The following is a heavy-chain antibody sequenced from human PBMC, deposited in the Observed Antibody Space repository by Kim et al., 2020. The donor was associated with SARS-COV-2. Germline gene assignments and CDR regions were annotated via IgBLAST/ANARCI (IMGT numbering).Heavy chain of an antibody. D-gene: IGHD3-22*01. V-gene: IGHV4-4*02. Sequence: SETLSLTCAVSGGSISSSNWWSLVRQPPGKGLEWIGEIYHSGSTNYNPSLKSRVTMSVDKSKNQFSLKLNSVTAADTAVYYCARDDSSGYSFDYWGQGTLVTVSS. CDR3: ARDDSSGYSFDY. CDR1: GGSISSSNW. CDR2: IYHSGST. J-gene: IGHJ4*02.